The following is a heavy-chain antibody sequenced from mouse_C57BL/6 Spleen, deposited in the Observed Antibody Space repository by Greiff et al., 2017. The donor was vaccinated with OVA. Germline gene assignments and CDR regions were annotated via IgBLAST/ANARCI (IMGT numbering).Heavy chain of an antibody. Sequence: EVKLVESGGGLVKPGGSLKLSCAASGFTFSDYGMHWVRQAPEKGLEWVAYISSGSSTIYYADTVKGRFTISRDNAKTTLFLQMTSLRSEDTAMDYCARVLTVVVPGFAYWGQGTLVTVSA. J-gene: IGHJ3*01. D-gene: IGHD1-1*01. CDR2: ISSGSSTI. CDR1: GFTFSDYG. CDR3: ARVLTVVVPGFAY. V-gene: IGHV5-17*01.